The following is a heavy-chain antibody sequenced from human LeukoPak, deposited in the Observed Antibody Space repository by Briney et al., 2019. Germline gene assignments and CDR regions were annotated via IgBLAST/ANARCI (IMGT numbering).Heavy chain of an antibody. J-gene: IGHJ4*02. Sequence: GGSLRLSCAASGFTFDDYAMHWVRQAPGKGLGWVSGISWNSGSIGYADSVKGRFTISRDNAKKSLFLQMNSLRAEDTALYYCAKGSTGSFLTDYWGQGTLVTVSS. CDR3: AKGSTGSFLTDY. CDR1: GFTFDDYA. V-gene: IGHV3-9*01. D-gene: IGHD1-26*01. CDR2: ISWNSGSI.